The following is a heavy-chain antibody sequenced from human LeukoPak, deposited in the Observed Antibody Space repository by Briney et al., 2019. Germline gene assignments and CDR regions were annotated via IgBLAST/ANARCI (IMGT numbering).Heavy chain of an antibody. CDR1: GFTFSSYA. Sequence: QSGGSLRLSCAPSGFTFSSYAMSWVRRAPGKGLEWVSAISGSGGSTYYADSVKGRFTISRDNSKNTLYLQMNTLRPEDTAVYSCAKNGRGYSSDYFDYWGQGTLVTVSS. J-gene: IGHJ4*02. CDR3: AKNGRGYSSDYFDY. V-gene: IGHV3-23*01. D-gene: IGHD5-18*01. CDR2: ISGSGGST.